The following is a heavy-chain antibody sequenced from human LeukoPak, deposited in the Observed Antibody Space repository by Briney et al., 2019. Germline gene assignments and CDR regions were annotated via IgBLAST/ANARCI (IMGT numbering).Heavy chain of an antibody. CDR2: ISFDGGIK. V-gene: IGHV3-30*18. Sequence: PGGSLRLSCAASGFIFGDYGIHWVRQSPGKGLEWVALISFDGGIKYYSDSVKGRFSISRDNSKNTLYLQMNSLRAEDTAVYYCAKDHTPYSRAEYYFDYWGQGTLVTVSS. CDR3: AKDHTPYSRAEYYFDY. J-gene: IGHJ4*02. D-gene: IGHD2-15*01. CDR1: GFIFGDYG.